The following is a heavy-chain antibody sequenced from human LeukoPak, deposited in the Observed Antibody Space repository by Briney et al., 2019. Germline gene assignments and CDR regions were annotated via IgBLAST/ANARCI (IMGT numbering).Heavy chain of an antibody. Sequence: SETLSLTCAVYGGSFSGYYWSWIRQPPGKGLEWIGTIYYSGSTYYNPSLKSRVTISVDTSKNQFSLKLSSVTVADTAVYYCAGLFYNWGIDYWGQGTLVTVSS. CDR1: GGSFSGYY. J-gene: IGHJ4*02. CDR3: AGLFYNWGIDY. CDR2: IYYSGST. V-gene: IGHV4-34*01. D-gene: IGHD1-20*01.